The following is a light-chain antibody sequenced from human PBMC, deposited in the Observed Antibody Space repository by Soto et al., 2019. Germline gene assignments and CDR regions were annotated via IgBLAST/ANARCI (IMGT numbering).Light chain of an antibody. J-gene: IGKJ1*01. V-gene: IGKV1-6*01. CDR2: GAS. Sequence: IQMTQSPSSLSASVGDRVTITFRASQSVTSFLIWYQQKPGKAPELLIHGASRLQSGVPSRFSGSGSGTDFTLTISSLQPEDSATYYCLQEYNYPRTFGQGTKVDIK. CDR3: LQEYNYPRT. CDR1: QSVTSF.